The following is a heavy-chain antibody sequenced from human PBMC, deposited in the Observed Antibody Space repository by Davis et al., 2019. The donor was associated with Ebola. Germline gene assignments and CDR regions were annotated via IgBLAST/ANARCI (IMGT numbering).Heavy chain of an antibody. CDR2: ISYDGSNK. D-gene: IGHD3-16*01. J-gene: IGHJ4*02. V-gene: IGHV3-30*03. Sequence: GESLKISCAASGFTFSSYGMHWVRQAPVKGLEWVAVISYDGSNKYYADSVKGRFTISRDNSKNTLYLQMNSLRPEDTAVYYCATPGGRAGSFDYWGQGTLVTVSS. CDR1: GFTFSSYG. CDR3: ATPGGRAGSFDY.